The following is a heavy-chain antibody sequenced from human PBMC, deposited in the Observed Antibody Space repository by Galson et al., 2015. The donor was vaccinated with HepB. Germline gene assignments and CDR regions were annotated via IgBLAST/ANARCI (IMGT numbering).Heavy chain of an antibody. D-gene: IGHD1-26*01. Sequence: SLRLSCAASGFTFSSYAMSWVRQAPGKGLEWVSAISGSGGSTYYADSVKGRFTISRDNSKNTLYLQMNSLRAEDTAVYYCAKDGGIVGTAFDIWGQGTMVTVSS. CDR3: AKDGGIVGTAFDI. V-gene: IGHV3-23*01. J-gene: IGHJ3*02. CDR1: GFTFSSYA. CDR2: ISGSGGST.